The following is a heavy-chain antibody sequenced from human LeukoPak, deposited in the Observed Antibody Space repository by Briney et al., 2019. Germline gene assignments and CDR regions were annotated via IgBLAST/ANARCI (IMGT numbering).Heavy chain of an antibody. CDR3: ARDRSGIDY. Sequence: GGSLRLSCAASGFTFRSYDMHWVRQAPGKGLVWVSRINSDGSSTNYADSVKGRFTISRDNAKSTLYLQMNSLRAEDTAVYYCARDRSGIDYWGQGTLVTASS. D-gene: IGHD3-10*01. J-gene: IGHJ4*02. CDR2: INSDGSST. CDR1: GFTFRSYD. V-gene: IGHV3-74*01.